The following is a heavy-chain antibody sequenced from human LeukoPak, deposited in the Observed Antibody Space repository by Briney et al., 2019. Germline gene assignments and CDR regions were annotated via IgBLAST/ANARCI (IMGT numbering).Heavy chain of an antibody. Sequence: GGSLRLSCAASGFTFSDHYTDWVRQAPGKGLEWVGRTRNKANSYTTEYAASVKGRFTISRDDSKNSLYLQMNSLKTEDTAVYYCARAHYYDSSGYPAIYYFDYWGQGTLVTVSS. CDR3: ARAHYYDSSGYPAIYYFDY. D-gene: IGHD3-22*01. CDR2: TRNKANSYTT. CDR1: GFTFSDHY. J-gene: IGHJ4*02. V-gene: IGHV3-72*01.